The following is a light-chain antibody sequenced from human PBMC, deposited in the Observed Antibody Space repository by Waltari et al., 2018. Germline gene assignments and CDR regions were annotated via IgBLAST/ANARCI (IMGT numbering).Light chain of an antibody. J-gene: IGKJ4*01. V-gene: IGKV1-39*01. CDR3: QQSYTPPFT. Sequence: DIQMTQSPSSLSASVGDRVTITCRATQNLPNNLHWYQQKPGKAPNPLIFSASNLQTGGPARFSGSGSGTLFTLTISNLQPEDSARYFCQQSYTPPFTFGGGTK. CDR2: SAS. CDR1: QNLPNN.